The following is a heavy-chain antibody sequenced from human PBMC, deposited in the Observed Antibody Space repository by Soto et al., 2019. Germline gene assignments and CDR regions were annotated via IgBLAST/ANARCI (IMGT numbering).Heavy chain of an antibody. V-gene: IGHV3-33*01. J-gene: IGHJ4*02. CDR1: GFSFSTYG. Sequence: QVQLVESGGGVVQPGRSLRLSCAASGFSFSTYGMHWVRQAPGKGLEWVATIWYDGSNKYYTDSVKGRFTISRDNSKNTLYLHMNSLRDEDTAIYFCARRMPAEGTGGFDYWGQGTLVTVSS. CDR2: IWYDGSNK. D-gene: IGHD1-1*01. CDR3: ARRMPAEGTGGFDY.